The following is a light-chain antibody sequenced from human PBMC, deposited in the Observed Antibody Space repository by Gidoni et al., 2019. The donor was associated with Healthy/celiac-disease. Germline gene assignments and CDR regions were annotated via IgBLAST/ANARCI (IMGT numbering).Light chain of an antibody. CDR3: QQYNNWPLST. CDR1: QSVSSN. Sequence: EIVMTQSPATLSVSPGERATLSCRASQSVSSNLAWYQQKPGQAPRLLIYGASTRATGIPARFSGSGSGKEFTLTISSMQSEDFAVYDCQQYNNWPLSTFGQGTKLEIK. J-gene: IGKJ2*01. V-gene: IGKV3-15*01. CDR2: GAS.